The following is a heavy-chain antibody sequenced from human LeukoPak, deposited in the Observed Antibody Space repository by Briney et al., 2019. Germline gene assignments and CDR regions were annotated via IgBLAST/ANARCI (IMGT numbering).Heavy chain of an antibody. D-gene: IGHD6-19*01. CDR1: GFTFSSYW. J-gene: IGHJ4*02. CDR3: ARAPIAVAAPFDY. Sequence: GGSLRLSCAASGFTFSSYWMSWVRQAPGKGLEWVANIKQDGSEKYYVDSVKGRFTTSRDNAKNSLYLQMNSLRAEDTAVYYCARAPIAVAAPFDYWGQGTLVTVSS. CDR2: IKQDGSEK. V-gene: IGHV3-7*03.